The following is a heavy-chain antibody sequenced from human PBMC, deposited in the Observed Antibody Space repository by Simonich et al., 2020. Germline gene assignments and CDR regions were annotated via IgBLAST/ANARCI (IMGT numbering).Heavy chain of an antibody. CDR3: ARGKGWKNAFDI. D-gene: IGHD1-1*01. Sequence: QVQLQQWGAGLLKPSETLSLTCAVYGGSFSGYYWSWIRQPPGKGLEWSGEINHRGSSNYNPSLQSRVTISVDTSKNQFSLKLSSVTAADTAVYYCARGKGWKNAFDIWGQGTMVTVSS. J-gene: IGHJ3*02. CDR1: GGSFSGYY. CDR2: INHRGSS. V-gene: IGHV4-34*01.